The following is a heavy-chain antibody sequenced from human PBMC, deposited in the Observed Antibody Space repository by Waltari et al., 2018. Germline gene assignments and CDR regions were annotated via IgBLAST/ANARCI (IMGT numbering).Heavy chain of an antibody. CDR3: ARDRIGYCTNGVCSNFDY. J-gene: IGHJ4*02. D-gene: IGHD2-8*01. V-gene: IGHV4-34*01. CDR1: GGSFSGSY. CDR2: INHSGST. Sequence: QVQLQQWGAGLLKPSETLSLTCAVYGGSFSGSYWSWIRQPPGKGLEWIGEINHSGSTNYNPSLKSRVTISVDTSKNQFSLKLSSVTAADTAVYYCARDRIGYCTNGVCSNFDYWGQGTLVTVSS.